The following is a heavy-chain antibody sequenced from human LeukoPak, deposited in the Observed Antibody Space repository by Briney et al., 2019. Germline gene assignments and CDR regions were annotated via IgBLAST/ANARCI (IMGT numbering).Heavy chain of an antibody. Sequence: SVKLSCKASGGTFSSYAISWVRQAPGQGLEWKGRIIPILGIANYAHTFQGRVTITADKSTSTAYMELSSLRSEDTAVYYCARDCYDSIGYYGTDYYGMDVWGQGTTVTVSS. CDR3: ARDCYDSIGYYGTDYYGMDV. V-gene: IGHV1-69*04. J-gene: IGHJ6*02. D-gene: IGHD3-22*01. CDR1: GGTFSSYA. CDR2: IIPILGIA.